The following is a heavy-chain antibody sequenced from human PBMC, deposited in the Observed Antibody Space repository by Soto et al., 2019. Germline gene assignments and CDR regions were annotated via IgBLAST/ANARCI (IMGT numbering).Heavy chain of an antibody. CDR3: ARECSSSSHWFDP. D-gene: IGHD6-6*01. CDR2: IYYGGST. J-gene: IGHJ5*02. CDR1: GGSISSSSYY. V-gene: IGHV4-39*01. Sequence: PSETLSLTCTVSGGSISSSSYYWGWIRQPPGKGLEWIGSIYYGGSTYYNPSLKSRVTISVDTSKNQFSLKLSSVTAADTAVYYCARECSSSSHWFDPWGQGTLVTVSS.